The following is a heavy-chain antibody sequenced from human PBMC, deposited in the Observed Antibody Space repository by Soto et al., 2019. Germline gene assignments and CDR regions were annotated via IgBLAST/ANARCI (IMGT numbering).Heavy chain of an antibody. V-gene: IGHV3-23*01. J-gene: IGHJ4*02. Sequence: EVQLLESGGGLVQPGGSLRLSCAASGFTFSSYAMSWVRQAPGKGLEWVSAISGSGGSTYYADSVKGRFTISRDNSKNTLYLQMNSLRAEDTAVYYCATMYYDILTGADEYFDYWGQGTLVTVSS. CDR1: GFTFSSYA. CDR2: ISGSGGST. D-gene: IGHD3-9*01. CDR3: ATMYYDILTGADEYFDY.